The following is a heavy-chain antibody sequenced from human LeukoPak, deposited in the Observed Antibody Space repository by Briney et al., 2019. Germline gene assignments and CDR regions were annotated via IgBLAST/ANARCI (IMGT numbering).Heavy chain of an antibody. CDR2: INHSGST. CDR3: ARGRTAGLDY. J-gene: IGHJ4*02. Sequence: SESLSLTRALYGGSFSGYYWSSIRQPPGKGLEWIGEINHSGSTNYNPSLKSRVTISVDTSKNQFSLKLSSVTAADTAVYYCARGRTAGLDYWGQGTLVTVSS. V-gene: IGHV4-34*01. D-gene: IGHD6-19*01. CDR1: GGSFSGYY.